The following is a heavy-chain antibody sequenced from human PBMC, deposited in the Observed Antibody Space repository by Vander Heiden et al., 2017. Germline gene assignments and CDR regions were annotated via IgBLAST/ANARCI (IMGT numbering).Heavy chain of an antibody. CDR1: GFTFSSSA. J-gene: IGHJ4*02. D-gene: IGHD3-3*01. CDR3: ARCPTGVGARNGFFNY. V-gene: IGHV3-30-3*01. CDR2: ISHDGRNQ. Sequence: QVQLVESGGSVVQPGKSLRLSCVGSGFTFSSSAMSWVRHTPDTGLQWVSAISHDGRNQYYADSVMGRFIISRDNSRNTVYLQMNSLTAEDTAIYYCARCPTGVGARNGFFNYWGQGTLVTVSA.